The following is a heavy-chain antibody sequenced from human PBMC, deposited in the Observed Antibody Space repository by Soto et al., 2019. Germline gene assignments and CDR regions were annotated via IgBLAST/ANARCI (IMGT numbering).Heavy chain of an antibody. V-gene: IGHV5-10-1*01. Sequence: GESLKISCKGSGYSFTSYWISWVRQMPGKGLEWMGRIDPSDSYTNYSPSFQGHVTISADKSISTAYLQWSSLKASDTAMYYCASLNSGSYNYYYYCYGMDVWGQGTTVTVSS. CDR2: IDPSDSYT. D-gene: IGHD1-26*01. CDR3: ASLNSGSYNYYYYCYGMDV. J-gene: IGHJ6*02. CDR1: GYSFTSYW.